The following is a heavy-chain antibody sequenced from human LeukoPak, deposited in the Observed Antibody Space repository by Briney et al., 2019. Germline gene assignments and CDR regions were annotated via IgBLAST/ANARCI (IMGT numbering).Heavy chain of an antibody. V-gene: IGHV4-34*01. CDR2: INHSGST. CDR1: GGSFSGYY. Sequence: SETLSLTCAVYGGSFSGYYWSWIRQPPGKGLEWIGEINHSGSTNYNPSLKSRVTISVDTSKNQFSLKLSSVTAADTAVYYCARRIRILRYFDWPRSSNDAFDIWGQGTMVTVSS. D-gene: IGHD3-9*01. J-gene: IGHJ3*02. CDR3: ARRIRILRYFDWPRSSNDAFDI.